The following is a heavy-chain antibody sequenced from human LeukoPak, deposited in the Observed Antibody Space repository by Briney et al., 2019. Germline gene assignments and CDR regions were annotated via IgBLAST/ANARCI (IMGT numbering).Heavy chain of an antibody. CDR1: GFTFGDYA. CDR2: ISGRDTNT. V-gene: IGHV3-23*01. J-gene: IGHJ4*02. D-gene: IGHD4-23*01. CDR3: AKRSDYGSNGNYFDS. Sequence: GGSLRLSCTASGFTFGDYAMSWFRQAPGKGLEWVSAISGRDTNTYYADSVQGRFTISRDNSKNTLYLQMNSLRAEDTAVYYCAKRSDYGSNGNYFDSWGQGTPVTVSS.